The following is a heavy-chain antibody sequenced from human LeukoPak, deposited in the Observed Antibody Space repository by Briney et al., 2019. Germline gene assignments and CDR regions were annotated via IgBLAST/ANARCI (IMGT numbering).Heavy chain of an antibody. J-gene: IGHJ4*02. CDR2: ISSSGSTI. V-gene: IGHV3-11*01. CDR3: AKEGLSALLWFGELSAFDY. D-gene: IGHD3-10*01. Sequence: GGSLRLSCAASGFTFSDYYMSWIRQAPGKGLEWVSYISSSGSTIYYADSVKGRFTISRDNAKNSLYLQMNSLRAEDTAVYYCAKEGLSALLWFGELSAFDYWGQGTLVTVSS. CDR1: GFTFSDYY.